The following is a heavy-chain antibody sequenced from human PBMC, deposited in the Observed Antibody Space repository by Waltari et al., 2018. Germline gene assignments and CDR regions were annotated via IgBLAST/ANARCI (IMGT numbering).Heavy chain of an antibody. V-gene: IGHV3-30*02. J-gene: IGHJ4*02. CDR2: IRYDGSNK. D-gene: IGHD1-1*01. CDR3: AKDLESPDDY. CDR1: GFTFRSYG. Sequence: QVQLVESGGGVVQPGGSLRLSCAASGFTFRSYGMHWVRQAPGKGLEWVAFIRYDGSNKYYADSVKGRFTISRDNSKNTLYLQMNSLRAEDTAVYYCAKDLESPDDYWGQGTLVTVSS.